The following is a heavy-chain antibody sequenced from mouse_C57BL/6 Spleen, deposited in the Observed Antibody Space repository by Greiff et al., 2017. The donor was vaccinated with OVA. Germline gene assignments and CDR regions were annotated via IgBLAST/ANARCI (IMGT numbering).Heavy chain of an antibody. J-gene: IGHJ4*01. D-gene: IGHD1-1*01. Sequence: QVQLKESGPGLVQPSQSLSITCTVSGFSLTSYGVHWVRQSPGKGLEWLGVIWSGGSTDYNAAFISRLSISKDNSKSQFFFKMNSLQADDTAIYYCARKGTTVGYSMDYWGQGTSGTFSS. CDR3: ARKGTTVGYSMDY. CDR2: IWSGGST. V-gene: IGHV2-2*01. CDR1: GFSLTSYG.